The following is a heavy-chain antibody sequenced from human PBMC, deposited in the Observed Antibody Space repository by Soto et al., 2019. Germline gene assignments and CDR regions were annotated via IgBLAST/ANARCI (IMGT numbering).Heavy chain of an antibody. J-gene: IGHJ4*02. CDR2: IYWDDSK. Sequence: QITLKESGPPLVKPTQTLTLTCTFSGFSLTTDRVGVGWIRQPPGEVLEWLAVIYWDDSKTYRPSLESRLTLPKDTSKNQVALTMTNIASLDTATYYCAHAYGGRSLYWGQGTLVTVSS. V-gene: IGHV2-5*02. D-gene: IGHD1-26*01. CDR3: AHAYGGRSLY. CDR1: GFSLTTDRVG.